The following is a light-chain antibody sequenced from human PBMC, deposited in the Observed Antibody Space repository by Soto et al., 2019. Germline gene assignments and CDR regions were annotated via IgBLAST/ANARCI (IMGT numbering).Light chain of an antibody. CDR2: GAS. CDR1: HSRGST. Sequence: ERVMTQSPATLSVSPGERATLSCRASHSRGSTVAWYQQKPGQSPRLLIYGASTRATGIPARFSGSGSGTEFTLTISSMQSEDSAVYYCQQYFDWPTTFGQGTRVEIK. V-gene: IGKV3-15*01. CDR3: QQYFDWPTT. J-gene: IGKJ1*01.